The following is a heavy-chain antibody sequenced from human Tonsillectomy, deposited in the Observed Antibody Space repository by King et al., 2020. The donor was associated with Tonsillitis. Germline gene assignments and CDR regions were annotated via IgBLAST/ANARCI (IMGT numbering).Heavy chain of an antibody. J-gene: IGHJ4*02. CDR1: GFTVSSNY. Sequence: EVQLVESGGGLIQPGGSLRLSCAASGFTVSSNYMSWVRQAPGKGLEWGSVIYSGGSTYYADSGKGRFTLSRDNSKTTRYLQMNSLRAEDTAVYYCARDVAAAGFLWDWGQGTLVTVSS. CDR3: ARDVAAAGFLWD. V-gene: IGHV3-53*01. D-gene: IGHD6-13*01. CDR2: IYSGGST.